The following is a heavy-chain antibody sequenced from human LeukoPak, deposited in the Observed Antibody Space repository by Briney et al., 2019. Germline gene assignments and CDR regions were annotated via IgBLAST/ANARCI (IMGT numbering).Heavy chain of an antibody. J-gene: IGHJ4*02. CDR2: THSSGST. CDR1: GDSISGHY. D-gene: IGHD3-3*02. Sequence: SETLSLTCTVSGDSISGHYWSWLRQPAGKGLEWIGRTHSSGSTNYNPSFTSRVTMSVDMSKNKFSLRLSSVTAADTAVYYCARELQHYDYWGQGNLVTVSS. CDR3: ARELQHYDY. V-gene: IGHV4-4*07.